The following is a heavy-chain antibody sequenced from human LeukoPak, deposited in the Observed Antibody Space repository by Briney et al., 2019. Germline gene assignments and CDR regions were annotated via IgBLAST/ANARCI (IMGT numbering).Heavy chain of an antibody. Sequence: GGPLRLSCAASGFTFDDFGMSWVRQGPGKGLEWVSGINWNGGSTGYADSVKGRFTISRDNAKNSLYLQMNSLRAEDTALYYCARGFGSGSYYSHLVYWGQGTLVTVSS. CDR2: INWNGGST. D-gene: IGHD3-10*01. CDR1: GFTFDDFG. V-gene: IGHV3-20*04. J-gene: IGHJ4*02. CDR3: ARGFGSGSYYSHLVY.